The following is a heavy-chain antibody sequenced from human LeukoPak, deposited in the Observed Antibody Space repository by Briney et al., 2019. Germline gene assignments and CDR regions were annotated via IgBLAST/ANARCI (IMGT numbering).Heavy chain of an antibody. CDR2: ISGSSSDV. J-gene: IGHJ4*02. CDR1: GFTFSDSY. CDR3: SRDPRHNDY. Sequence: WGSLRLSCAASGFTFSDSYMTWIRQAPGKGLELLSYISGSSSDVNYIDSVRGRFTISRDNAKNSLYLHMNSLTVEDTAVYYCSRDPRHNDYWGQGTLVTVSS. V-gene: IGHV3-11*01.